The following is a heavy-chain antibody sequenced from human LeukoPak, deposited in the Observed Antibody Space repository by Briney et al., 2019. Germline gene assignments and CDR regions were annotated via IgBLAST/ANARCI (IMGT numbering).Heavy chain of an antibody. J-gene: IGHJ3*02. CDR2: ISSSGGST. CDR1: GFTFSSYA. D-gene: IGHD2-2*01. Sequence: GGSLRLSCAASGFTFSSYAMSWVRQAPGKGLEWVSAISSSGGSTYYADSVKGRFTISRDNSKNTLYLQMNSLRAEDTAVYYCAKEGEGYCSSTSCYRGAFDIWGQGTMVTVSS. V-gene: IGHV3-23*01. CDR3: AKEGEGYCSSTSCYRGAFDI.